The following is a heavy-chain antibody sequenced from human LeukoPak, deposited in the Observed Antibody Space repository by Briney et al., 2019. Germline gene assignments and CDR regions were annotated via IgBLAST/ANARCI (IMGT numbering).Heavy chain of an antibody. D-gene: IGHD6-13*01. V-gene: IGHV1-69*05. CDR2: IIPIFGTA. CDR1: GGTFSSYA. Sequence: SVKVSCKASGGTFSSYAISWVRQAPGQGLEWMGRIIPIFGTANYAKKFQDRVTITTDESTSTAYMELSSLRSEDTAVYYCASPSGVAAAGTWYFDYWGQGTLVTVSS. J-gene: IGHJ4*02. CDR3: ASPSGVAAAGTWYFDY.